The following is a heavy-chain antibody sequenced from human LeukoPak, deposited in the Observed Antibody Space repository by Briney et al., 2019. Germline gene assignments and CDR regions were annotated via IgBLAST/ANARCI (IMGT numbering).Heavy chain of an antibody. J-gene: IGHJ5*02. Sequence: SETLSLTCSVSGGSITSDLYYWTWIRQPAGKGLEWIGRSYTNGWTDYNPSLKSRVTISVDTSKNHFPLKLSFVTAADTALYYCARGSGWNAFDPWGQGTLVTVSS. V-gene: IGHV4-61*02. CDR1: GGSITSDLYY. CDR3: ARGSGWNAFDP. D-gene: IGHD6-19*01. CDR2: SYTNGWT.